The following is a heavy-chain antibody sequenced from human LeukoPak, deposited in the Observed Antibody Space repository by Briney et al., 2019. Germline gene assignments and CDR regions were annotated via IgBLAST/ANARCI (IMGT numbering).Heavy chain of an antibody. CDR2: VTHTGTT. V-gene: IGHV4-34*01. CDR3: ARHRGYTYGDY. J-gene: IGHJ4*02. Sequence: SETLSLTCAVYGGSFSGYYWSWIRQPPGKGLEWIGEVTHTGTTNYNPSLKSRVTISVGTSKNQFSLKLNSVTAADTAVYYCARHRGYTYGDYWGQGTLVTVSS. CDR1: GGSFSGYY. D-gene: IGHD5-18*01.